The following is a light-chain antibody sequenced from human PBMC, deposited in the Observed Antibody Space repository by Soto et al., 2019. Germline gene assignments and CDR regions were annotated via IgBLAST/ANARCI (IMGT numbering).Light chain of an antibody. Sequence: EIVLTQSPGTLSLSPGERATLSCRASQSVSSSSLAWYQQKPGQAPRLLIYGASGRATGIPDRFSGSGSGTDVTLTISRLEPEDFAVYYCQQYGSSPPVTFGQGTRLEIK. V-gene: IGKV3-20*01. J-gene: IGKJ5*01. CDR1: QSVSSSS. CDR3: QQYGSSPPVT. CDR2: GAS.